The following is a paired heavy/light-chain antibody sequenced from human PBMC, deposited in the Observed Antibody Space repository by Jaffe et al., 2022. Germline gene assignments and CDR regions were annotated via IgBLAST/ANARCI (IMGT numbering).Light chain of an antibody. J-gene: IGLJ3*02. CDR2: DDS. V-gene: IGLV3-21*02. Sequence: SYVLTQPPSVSVAPGQTARITCGGNNIGSKSVHWYQQKPGQAPVLVVYDDSDRPSGIPERFSGSNSGNTATLTISRVEAGDEADYYCQVWDSSSDHQVFGGGTKLTVL. CDR3: QVWDSSSDHQV. CDR1: NIGSKS.
Heavy chain of an antibody. CDR3: ARVGGDHWLGYCSSTSCYAFDY. Sequence: QVQLVQSGAEVKKPGASVKVSCKASGYTFTGYYMHWVRQAPGQGLEWMGRINPNSGGTNYAQKFQGRVTMTRDTSISTAYMELSRLRSDDTAVYYCARVGGDHWLGYCSSTSCYAFDYWGQGTLVTVSS. D-gene: IGHD2-2*01. CDR2: INPNSGGT. CDR1: GYTFTGYY. V-gene: IGHV1-2*06. J-gene: IGHJ4*02.